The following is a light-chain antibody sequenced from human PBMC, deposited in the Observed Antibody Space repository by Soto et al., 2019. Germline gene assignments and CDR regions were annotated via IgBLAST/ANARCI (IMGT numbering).Light chain of an antibody. CDR2: DVS. Sequence: QSALTQPASVSGSPGQSITISCTGSSSDVGGYDYVSWYQHHPGKAPKLMIHDVSNRPSGVSNRFSGSKSGNTASLTIPGLQAEDEADYYCSSYTSSSTPYVFGTGTKSPS. J-gene: IGLJ1*01. CDR1: SSDVGGYDY. CDR3: SSYTSSSTPYV. V-gene: IGLV2-14*03.